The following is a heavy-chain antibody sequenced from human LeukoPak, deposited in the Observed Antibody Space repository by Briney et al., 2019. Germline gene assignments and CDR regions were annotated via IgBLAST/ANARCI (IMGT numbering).Heavy chain of an antibody. V-gene: IGHV3-7*01. J-gene: IGHJ4*02. Sequence: GGSLRLSCAPPGFTFSSYWMSWVRQAPGKGLEWVANIKQDGSESYYVDSVKGRFTISRDNAKNSLYLQMNSLRAEDTAVYYCARLQYSFLYGSGSYGVDYWGQGTLVTVSS. CDR3: ARLQYSFLYGSGSYGVDY. D-gene: IGHD3-10*01. CDR2: IKQDGSES. CDR1: GFTFSSYW.